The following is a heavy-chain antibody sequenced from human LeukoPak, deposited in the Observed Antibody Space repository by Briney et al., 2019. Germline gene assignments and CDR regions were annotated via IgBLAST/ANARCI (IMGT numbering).Heavy chain of an antibody. D-gene: IGHD3-10*01. CDR2: INTDGSST. Sequence: PGGSLRLSCAASGFTFSTYWMHWVRQAPGKGLVWVSLINTDGSSTTYADSVKGRFTISRDNAKNTLYLQMNSLRAEDTAVYYCASYARFGELTANWGQGTLVTVSS. CDR1: GFTFSTYW. CDR3: ASYARFGELTAN. V-gene: IGHV3-74*01. J-gene: IGHJ4*02.